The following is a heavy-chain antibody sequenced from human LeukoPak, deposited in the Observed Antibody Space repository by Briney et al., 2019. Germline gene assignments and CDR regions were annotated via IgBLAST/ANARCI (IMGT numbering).Heavy chain of an antibody. V-gene: IGHV4-34*01. J-gene: IGHJ3*02. CDR3: ASSSWYLRAFDI. CDR2: INHSGST. D-gene: IGHD6-13*01. Sequence: PSETLSLTCAVYGGSFSGYYWSWIRQPRGKWLEWIGEINHSGSTNYNPSLKSRVTISVDTSKNQFSLKLSSVTAADTAVYYCASSSWYLRAFDIWGQGTMVTVSS. CDR1: GGSFSGYY.